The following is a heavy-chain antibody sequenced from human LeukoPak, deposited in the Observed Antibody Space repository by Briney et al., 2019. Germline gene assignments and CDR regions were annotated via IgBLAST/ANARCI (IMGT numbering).Heavy chain of an antibody. Sequence: SETLSLTCAVYGGSFSGYYWSWIRQPPGKGLEWIGEINHSGSTNYNPSLKSRVTISVDTSKNQFSLKLSSETAADTAVYYCARDCGYYDFWSGYSYYFDYWGQGTLVTVSS. CDR1: GGSFSGYY. D-gene: IGHD3-3*01. CDR2: INHSGST. V-gene: IGHV4-34*01. J-gene: IGHJ4*02. CDR3: ARDCGYYDFWSGYSYYFDY.